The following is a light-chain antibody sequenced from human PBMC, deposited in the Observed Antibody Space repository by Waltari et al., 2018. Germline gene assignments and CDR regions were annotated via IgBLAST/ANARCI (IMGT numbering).Light chain of an antibody. CDR2: WAS. CDR1: QSVLYSSNNKNY. CDR3: QQYYSTPPA. J-gene: IGKJ3*01. Sequence: DIVMTQSPDSLAVSLGERATINCKSSQSVLYSSNNKNYLAWYQQKPGQPPKLLIYWASTRASGVPDRFSGSGSGTDFTLTISSLQAEDVAVYYCQQYYSTPPAFGPGTKVDIK. V-gene: IGKV4-1*01.